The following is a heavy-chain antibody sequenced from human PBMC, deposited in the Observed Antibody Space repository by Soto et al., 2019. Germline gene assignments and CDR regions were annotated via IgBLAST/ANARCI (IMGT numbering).Heavy chain of an antibody. J-gene: IGHJ4*02. V-gene: IGHV5-10-1*01. CDR3: ARHGSTYYDRV. CDR1: GYSFTSYW. Sequence: GESLKISCKGSGYSFTSYWISWVRQMPGKGLEWMGRIDPSGSYTNYSPSFQGHVTISVDKSISTAYLQWSSLLASDTAMYYCARHGSTYYDRVWGQGTLVTVSS. D-gene: IGHD3-22*01. CDR2: IDPSGSYT.